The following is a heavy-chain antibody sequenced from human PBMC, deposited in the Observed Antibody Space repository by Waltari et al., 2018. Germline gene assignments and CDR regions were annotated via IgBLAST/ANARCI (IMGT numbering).Heavy chain of an antibody. J-gene: IGHJ4*02. D-gene: IGHD3-3*01. CDR1: GFTFDDYA. CDR3: AKGQYYDFWSGYLD. Sequence: EVQLVESGGGLVQPGRSLRLSCAASGFTFDDYAMHWVRPAPGKGLEWVSGISWNSGSIGYADSVKGRFTISRDNAKNSLYLQMNSLRAEDTALYYCAKGQYYDFWSGYLDWGQGTLVTVSS. V-gene: IGHV3-9*01. CDR2: ISWNSGSI.